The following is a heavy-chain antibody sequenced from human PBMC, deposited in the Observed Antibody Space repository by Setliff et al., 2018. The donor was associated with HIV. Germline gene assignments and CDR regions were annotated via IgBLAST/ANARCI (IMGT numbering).Heavy chain of an antibody. J-gene: IGHJ4*02. CDR1: GYTFSSYG. CDR3: ARDRLNVYSSGWGVGY. D-gene: IGHD6-25*01. CDR2: VSNEGDT. V-gene: IGHV1-18*01. Sequence: ASVKVSCKASGYTFSSYGISWVRQAPGQGLEWVGWVSNEGDTNFAQKLQGRVTMTTDTSTSTAYMELRSLRSDDTAVYYCARDRLNVYSSGWGVGYWGQGTLVTVSS.